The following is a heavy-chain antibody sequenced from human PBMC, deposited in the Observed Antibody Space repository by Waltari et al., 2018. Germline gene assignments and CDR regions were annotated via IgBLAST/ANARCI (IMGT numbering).Heavy chain of an antibody. D-gene: IGHD6-19*01. CDR3: ARQFSSGWYSEY. Sequence: QVQLQQWGAGLLKPSETLSLTCAVYGGSFSGYYWRWIRQSPGKGLEWIGEINHSGSTNYNPSLKSRVTISVDTSKNQFSLKVSSVTAADTAVYYCARQFSSGWYSEYWGQGTLVTVSS. CDR2: INHSGST. V-gene: IGHV4-34*01. CDR1: GGSFSGYY. J-gene: IGHJ4*02.